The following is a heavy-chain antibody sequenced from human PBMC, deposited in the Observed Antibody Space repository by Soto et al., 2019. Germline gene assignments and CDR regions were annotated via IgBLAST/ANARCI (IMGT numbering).Heavy chain of an antibody. CDR3: ARDRGSKSYYYYGMDV. J-gene: IGHJ6*02. V-gene: IGHV3-33*01. D-gene: IGHD2-2*01. CDR2: IWYDGSNK. Sequence: SLRLSFAPTRFPFPSYAMHCVRQAPGKGLEWVAVIWYDGSNKYYADSVKGRFTISRDNSKNTLYLQMNSLRAEDTAVYYCARDRGSKSYYYYGMDVWGQGT. CDR1: RFPFPSYA.